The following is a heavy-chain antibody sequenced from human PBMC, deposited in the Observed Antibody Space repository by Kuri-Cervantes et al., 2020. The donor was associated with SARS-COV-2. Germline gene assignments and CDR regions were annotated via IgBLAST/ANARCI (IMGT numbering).Heavy chain of an antibody. Sequence: GSLRLSCSVSGDSISSSAYYWGWIRQPPGKGLEWIGEINHSGSTYYNPSLKSRVTISVDTSKNQFSLKLSSVTAADTAVYYCARRVGMDWFDPWGQGTLVTVSS. CDR1: GDSISSSAYY. CDR3: ARRVGMDWFDP. CDR2: INHSGST. J-gene: IGHJ5*02. V-gene: IGHV4-39*01. D-gene: IGHD1-26*01.